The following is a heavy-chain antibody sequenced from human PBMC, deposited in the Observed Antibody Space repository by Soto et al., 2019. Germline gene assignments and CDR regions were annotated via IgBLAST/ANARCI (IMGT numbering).Heavy chain of an antibody. D-gene: IGHD1-20*01. Sequence: SETLSLTCAVYGGSFSGYYSSWIRQPPGKGLEWIGEINHSGSTNYNPSLKSRVTISVDTSKNQFSLELSSLTASDTAVYYCARTERRVSITVRVSYYYGMDVWGHGTTVTVSS. CDR3: ARTERRVSITVRVSYYYGMDV. CDR1: GGSFSGYY. V-gene: IGHV4-34*01. J-gene: IGHJ6*02. CDR2: INHSGST.